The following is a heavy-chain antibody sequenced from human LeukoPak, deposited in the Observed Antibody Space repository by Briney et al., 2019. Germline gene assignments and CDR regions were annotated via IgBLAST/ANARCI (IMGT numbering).Heavy chain of an antibody. Sequence: PSETLSLTCTVSGGSISSSSYYWGWIRQPPGKGLEWIGSIYYSGSTYYNPSLKSRVTISVGTSKNQFSLKLSSVTAADTAVYYCARDEAAMALFDYWGQGTLVTVSS. CDR2: IYYSGST. D-gene: IGHD5-18*01. CDR1: GGSISSSSYY. V-gene: IGHV4-39*02. J-gene: IGHJ4*02. CDR3: ARDEAAMALFDY.